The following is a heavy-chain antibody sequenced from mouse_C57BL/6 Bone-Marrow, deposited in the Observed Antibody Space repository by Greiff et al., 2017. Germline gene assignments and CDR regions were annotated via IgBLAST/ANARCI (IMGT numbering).Heavy chain of an antibody. J-gene: IGHJ3*01. CDR3: AREGIYDGYGAWFAY. Sequence: QVQLQQPGAELVKPGASVKLSCKASGYTFTSYWMQWVKQRPGQGLEWIGEIDPSDSYTNYNQKFKGKATLTVDTSSSTAYMQLSSLTSEDSAVYYCAREGIYDGYGAWFAYWGQGTLVTVSA. D-gene: IGHD2-3*01. CDR1: GYTFTSYW. CDR2: IDPSDSYT. V-gene: IGHV1-50*01.